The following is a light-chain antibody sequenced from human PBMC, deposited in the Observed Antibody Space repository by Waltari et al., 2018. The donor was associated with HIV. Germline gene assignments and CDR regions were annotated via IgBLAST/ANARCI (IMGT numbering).Light chain of an antibody. Sequence: QSVLTQPPSVSGAPGQRVTISCTGSSSNIGAGYDVPWYQQLPGTAPKFLIYGNSNRPSGVPDRFSGSKSGTSASLAITGLQAEDEADYYCQAYDSSLSGSVFGGGTKLTVL. CDR3: QAYDSSLSGSV. CDR2: GNS. CDR1: SSNIGAGYD. V-gene: IGLV1-40*01. J-gene: IGLJ2*01.